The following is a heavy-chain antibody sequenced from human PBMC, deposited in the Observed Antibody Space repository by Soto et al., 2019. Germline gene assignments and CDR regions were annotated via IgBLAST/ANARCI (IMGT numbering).Heavy chain of an antibody. CDR2: INPNSGGT. CDR1: GYTFTGYY. D-gene: IGHD6-19*01. V-gene: IGHV1-2*04. J-gene: IGHJ4*02. CDR3: ARDQSGSGWSLYYFDY. Sequence: ASVKVSCKASGYTFTGYYMHWVRQAPGQGLEWMGWINPNSGGTNYAQKFQGWVTMTRDTSISTAYMELSRLRSDDTAVYYCARDQSGSGWSLYYFDYWGQGTLVTVSS.